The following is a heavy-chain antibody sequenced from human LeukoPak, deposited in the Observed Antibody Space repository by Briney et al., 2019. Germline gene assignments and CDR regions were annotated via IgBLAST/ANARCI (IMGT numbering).Heavy chain of an antibody. CDR2: ISNVGSNI. V-gene: IGHV3-11*04. Sequence: PGGSLRLSCAASGFTFSDYYMSWIRQAPGKGLECVSYISNVGSNIYYTDSVKGRFTISRDNANNSLYLQMNSLRAEDTAVYFSARHSAPSIASRPYPDYWGQGTLVTVPS. CDR3: ARHSAPSIASRPYPDY. J-gene: IGHJ4*02. D-gene: IGHD6-6*01. CDR1: GFTFSDYY.